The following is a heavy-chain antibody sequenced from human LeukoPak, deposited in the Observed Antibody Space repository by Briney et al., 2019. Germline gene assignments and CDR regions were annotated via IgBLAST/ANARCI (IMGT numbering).Heavy chain of an antibody. CDR1: GFTFSNYG. V-gene: IGHV3-33*01. J-gene: IGHJ6*02. D-gene: IGHD3-22*01. CDR2: IWYDGSNK. Sequence: PGGSLRLSCAASGFTFSNYGMHWVRQAPGKGLEWVAVIWYDGSNKYYADSVRGRFTISRDNSKNTLYLHMTSLRAEDTAVYYCARGGRYYYDSSGYYDYYNGMDVWGQGTTVTVSS. CDR3: ARGGRYYYDSSGYYDYYNGMDV.